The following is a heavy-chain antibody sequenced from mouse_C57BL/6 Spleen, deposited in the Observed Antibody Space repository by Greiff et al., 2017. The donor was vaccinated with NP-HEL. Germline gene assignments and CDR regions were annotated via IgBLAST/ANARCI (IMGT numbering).Heavy chain of an antibody. J-gene: IGHJ1*03. CDR1: GFTFSDYG. D-gene: IGHD1-1*01. Sequence: EVKLVESGGGLVKPGGSLKLSCAASGFTFSDYGMHWVRQAPEKGLEWVAYISSGSSTIYYADTVKGRFTISRDNAKNTLFLQMTSLRSEDTAMYYCARPVVDPDWYFDVWGTGTTVTVSS. CDR3: ARPVVDPDWYFDV. V-gene: IGHV5-17*01. CDR2: ISSGSSTI.